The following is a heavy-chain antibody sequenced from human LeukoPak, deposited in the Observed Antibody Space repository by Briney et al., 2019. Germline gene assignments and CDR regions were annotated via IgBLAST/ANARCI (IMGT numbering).Heavy chain of an antibody. CDR2: ISGSGGGT. J-gene: IGHJ4*02. CDR3: AKRGVVIRVILVGFHKEAYYFDS. CDR1: RITLSNYA. Sequence: PGGSLRLSCAVSRITLSNYAMTWVRQAPGKGLEWVAGISGSGGGTNYADSVKGRFTISRDNYKSTLYLQMNSLGAEDTAVYFCAKRGVVIRVILVGFHKEAYYFDSWGQGPRSPSPQ. D-gene: IGHD3-22*01. V-gene: IGHV3-23*01.